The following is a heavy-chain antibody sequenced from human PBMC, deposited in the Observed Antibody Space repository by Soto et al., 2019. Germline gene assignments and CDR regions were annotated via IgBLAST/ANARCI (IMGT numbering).Heavy chain of an antibody. CDR2: ISGSGGST. V-gene: IGHV3-23*01. CDR1: GFTFSSYA. J-gene: IGHJ3*02. Sequence: PGGSLRLSCAASGFTFSSYAMSWVRQAPGKGLEWVSAISGSGGSTYYADSVKGRFTISRDNSKNTLYLQMNSLRAEDTAVYYCAKDSTYYYDSSGSDGAFDIWGQGTMVTVSS. D-gene: IGHD3-22*01. CDR3: AKDSTYYYDSSGSDGAFDI.